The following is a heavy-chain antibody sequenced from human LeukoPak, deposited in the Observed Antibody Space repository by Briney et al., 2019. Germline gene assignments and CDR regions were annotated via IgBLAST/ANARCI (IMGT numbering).Heavy chain of an antibody. V-gene: IGHV1-69*04. CDR1: GGTFSSYA. D-gene: IGHD6-13*01. CDR3: ARDSSSWAYFDY. J-gene: IGHJ4*02. CDR2: IIPILGIA. Sequence: SVKVSCKASGGTFSSYAISWVRQAPGQGLEWMGRIIPILGIANYAQKFQGRVTITADKSTSTAYMEVSGLRSEDTAVYYCARDSSSWAYFDYWGQGTLVTVSS.